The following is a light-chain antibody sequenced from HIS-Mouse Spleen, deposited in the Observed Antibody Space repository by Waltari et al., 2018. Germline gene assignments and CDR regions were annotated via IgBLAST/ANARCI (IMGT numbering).Light chain of an antibody. CDR2: QAS. CDR3: QAWDSSYSV. V-gene: IGLV3-1*01. Sequence: SYELTQSPSVSVSPGQTASITCPGDKLGDKYACWYQQKPGQSPVLVIYQASKRPSGIPERFSGSNSGNTATLTISGTQAMDEADYYCQAWDSSYSVFGGGTKLTVL. J-gene: IGLJ2*01. CDR1: KLGDKY.